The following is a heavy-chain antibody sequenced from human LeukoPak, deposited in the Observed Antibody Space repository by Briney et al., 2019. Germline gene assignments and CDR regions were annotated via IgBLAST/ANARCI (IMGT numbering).Heavy chain of an antibody. V-gene: IGHV3-48*01. D-gene: IGHD3-10*01. CDR2: ISASGSNI. Sequence: GGSLRLSCAASGFTFTTYSMNWVRQAPGKGLEWVSYISASGSNIYYADSVKGRFTISRDNAKNTLYLQMNSLRAEDTAVYYCARDLSGSSYFDYWGQGTLVTVSS. CDR3: ARDLSGSSYFDY. CDR1: GFTFTTYS. J-gene: IGHJ4*02.